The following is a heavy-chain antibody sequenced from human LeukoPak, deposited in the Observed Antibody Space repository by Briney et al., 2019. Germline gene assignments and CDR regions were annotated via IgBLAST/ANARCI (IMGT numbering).Heavy chain of an antibody. J-gene: IGHJ3*02. V-gene: IGHV3-23*03. CDR3: AKMGWHQDI. D-gene: IGHD6-19*01. CDR2: IYSGGNT. CDR1: GFTFSSYA. Sequence: TGGSLTLSCAASGFTFSSYAMSWVRQAPGKGLEWVSVIYSGGNTYYADSVKGRFTISRDNSKNTLYLQMNSLRAEDTAVYYCAKMGWHQDIWGQGTMVTVSS.